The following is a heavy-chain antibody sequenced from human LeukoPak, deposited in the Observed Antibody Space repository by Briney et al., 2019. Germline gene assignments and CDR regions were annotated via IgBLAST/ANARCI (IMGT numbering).Heavy chain of an antibody. CDR2: ISSSGSTI. V-gene: IGHV3-48*03. J-gene: IGHJ4*02. CDR3: ARSYGDRAVDY. CDR1: GFTFSSYE. D-gene: IGHD4-17*01. Sequence: GGSLRLSCAASGFTFSSYEMNWVRQAPGKGLGWVSYISSSGSTIYYADSVKGRFTISRDKAKNSLYLQMSSLRAEDTAVYYCARSYGDRAVDYWGQGTLVTVSS.